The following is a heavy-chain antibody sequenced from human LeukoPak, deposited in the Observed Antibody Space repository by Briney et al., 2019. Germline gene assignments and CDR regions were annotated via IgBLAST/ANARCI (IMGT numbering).Heavy chain of an antibody. J-gene: IGHJ6*02. D-gene: IGHD6-19*01. V-gene: IGHV1-58*02. CDR3: AAGSSPYGMDV. CDR1: GFTFTSSA. CDR2: IVVGSGNT. Sequence: ASVKVSCKASGFTFTSSAMQWVRQARGQRLEWIGWIVVGSGNTNYAQKFQGRVTITRDMSTSTAYMDLSSLRSEATDVYYCAAGSSPYGMDVWGQETTVTVSS.